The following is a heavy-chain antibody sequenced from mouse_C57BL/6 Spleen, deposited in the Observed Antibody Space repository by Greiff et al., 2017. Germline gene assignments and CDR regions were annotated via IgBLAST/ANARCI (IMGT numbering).Heavy chain of an antibody. CDR1: GYTFTDYN. CDR2: INPNNGGT. Sequence: VQLQQSGPELVKPGASVKIPCKASGYTFTDYNMDWVKQSHGKSLEWIGDINPNNGGTIYNQKFKGKATLTVDKSSSTAYMELRSLTSEDTAVYYCARRGGSSGRFAYWGQGTLVTVSA. J-gene: IGHJ3*01. D-gene: IGHD3-1*01. V-gene: IGHV1-18*01. CDR3: ARRGGSSGRFAY.